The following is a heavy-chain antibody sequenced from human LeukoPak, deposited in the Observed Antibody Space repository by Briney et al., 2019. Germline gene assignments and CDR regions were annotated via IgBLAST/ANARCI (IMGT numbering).Heavy chain of an antibody. CDR1: GYTFTSYG. Sequence: EASVKVSCKASGYTFTSYGISWVRQAPGQGLEWVGWISAYNGNTNYAQKLRGRVTMNTDTSTSTAYMELRSLRSDDPAVYYCARVLSMDVWGQGTTVTVSS. J-gene: IGHJ6*02. CDR3: ARVLSMDV. CDR2: ISAYNGNT. D-gene: IGHD3-10*01. V-gene: IGHV1-18*01.